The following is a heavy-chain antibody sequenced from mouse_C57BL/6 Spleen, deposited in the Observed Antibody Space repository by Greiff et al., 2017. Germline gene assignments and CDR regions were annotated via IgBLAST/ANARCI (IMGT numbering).Heavy chain of an antibody. V-gene: IGHV2-5*01. CDR3: AKRLRDYDEYYARDY. Sequence: VQRVESGPGLVQPSQSLSITCTVSGFSLTSYGVHWVRQSPGKGLEWLGVIWRGGSTDYNAAFMSRLSITKDNSKSQVFFKMNSLQADDTAIYYCAKRLRDYDEYYARDYWGQGTSVTVSS. CDR2: IWRGGST. CDR1: GFSLTSYG. J-gene: IGHJ4*01. D-gene: IGHD2-4*01.